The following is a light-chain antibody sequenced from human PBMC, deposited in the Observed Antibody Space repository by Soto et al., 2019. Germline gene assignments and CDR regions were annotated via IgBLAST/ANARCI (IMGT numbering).Light chain of an antibody. Sequence: DIQMTQSPSSLSASVGDRVTITCRASQSISSYLNWYQQKPGKAPKLLIYAASSLQSGVPSRFSGSGSGTDFTLTISSLQPEDFAVYYCQQYGGSPPWTFGQGTKVDIK. CDR3: QQYGGSPPWT. V-gene: IGKV1-39*01. CDR2: AAS. J-gene: IGKJ1*01. CDR1: QSISSY.